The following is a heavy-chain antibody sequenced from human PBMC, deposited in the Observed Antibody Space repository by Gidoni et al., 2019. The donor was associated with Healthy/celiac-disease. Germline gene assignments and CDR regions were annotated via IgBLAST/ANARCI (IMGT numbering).Heavy chain of an antibody. V-gene: IGHV3-33*01. CDR3: ARGIGSGVAGESAYYYGMDV. CDR1: GFPVSSYG. D-gene: IGHD1-26*01. CDR2: IWYDGSNK. J-gene: IGHJ6*02. Sequence: QVPLVESGGGVVQPGRSLRLSCAASGFPVSSYGMHWVRQAPGKGLEWVGVIWYDGSNKYYADSVKGRFTISRDNSKNTLYLQMNSLRAEDTAVYYCARGIGSGVAGESAYYYGMDVWGQGTTVTVSS.